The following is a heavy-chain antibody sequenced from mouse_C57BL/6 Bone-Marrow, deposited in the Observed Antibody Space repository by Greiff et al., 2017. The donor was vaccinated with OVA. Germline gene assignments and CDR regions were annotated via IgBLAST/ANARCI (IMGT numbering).Heavy chain of an antibody. CDR1: GYTFTEYT. Sequence: VKLQQSGAELVKPGASVKLSCKASGYTFTEYTIHWVKQRSGQGLEWIGWFYPGSGSIKYNEKFKDKATLTADKSSSTVYMELSRLTSEDSAVYFCARHEEGGDGSSYVYAMDYWGQGTSVTVSS. J-gene: IGHJ4*01. CDR3: ARHEEGGDGSSYVYAMDY. D-gene: IGHD1-1*01. V-gene: IGHV1-62-2*01. CDR2: FYPGSGSI.